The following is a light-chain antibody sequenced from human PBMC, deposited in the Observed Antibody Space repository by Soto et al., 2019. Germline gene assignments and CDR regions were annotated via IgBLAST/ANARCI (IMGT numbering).Light chain of an antibody. CDR2: DVS. J-gene: IGLJ1*01. Sequence: QSALTQPASVSGSPGQSITISCTGTSSDVGDYNYVSWYQQHPGKAPKLMIYDVSNRPSGVSNRFSGSKSGNTASLTISGLQAEDEADYYCISYKSSSTYVFGTGTKVTVL. V-gene: IGLV2-14*01. CDR3: ISYKSSSTYV. CDR1: SSDVGDYNY.